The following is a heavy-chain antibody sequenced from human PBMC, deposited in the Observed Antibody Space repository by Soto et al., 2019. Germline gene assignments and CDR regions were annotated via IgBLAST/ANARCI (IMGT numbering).Heavy chain of an antibody. J-gene: IGHJ4*02. Sequence: ASVKVSCKASGYTFTSYYMHWVRQAPGQGLEWMGIINPSGGSTSYAQKFQGRVTMTRDTSTSTVYMELSSLRSEDTAVYYCATIPLGYCSSTSCYGSDYWGQGTLVTVSS. D-gene: IGHD2-2*01. V-gene: IGHV1-46*03. CDR1: GYTFTSYY. CDR3: ATIPLGYCSSTSCYGSDY. CDR2: INPSGGST.